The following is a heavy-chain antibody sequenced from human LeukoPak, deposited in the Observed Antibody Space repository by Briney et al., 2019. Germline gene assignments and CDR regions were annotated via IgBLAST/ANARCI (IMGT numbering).Heavy chain of an antibody. Sequence: SETLSLTCTVSGGSISSSSYYWGWIRQPPGKGLEWIGSIYYSGSTYYNPSLKSRVTISVDTSKNQFSLKLSSVTAADTAVYYCASGDAGIAVAGVDYWGQGTLVTVSS. D-gene: IGHD6-13*01. CDR1: GGSISSSSYY. V-gene: IGHV4-39*07. CDR3: ASGDAGIAVAGVDY. J-gene: IGHJ4*02. CDR2: IYYSGST.